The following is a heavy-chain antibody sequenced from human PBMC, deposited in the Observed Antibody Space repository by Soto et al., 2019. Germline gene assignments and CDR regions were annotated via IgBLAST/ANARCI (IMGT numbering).Heavy chain of an antibody. CDR3: ARACITMVRGVIRAFDI. CDR1: GGAFSSYA. D-gene: IGHD3-10*01. Sequence: AASVKVSCKASGGAFSSYAMSWVRQAPGRGLEWMGGIIPIFGTANYAQKFQGRVTITADESTSTAYMELSSLRSEDTAVYYCARACITMVRGVIRAFDIWG. V-gene: IGHV1-69*13. CDR2: IIPIFGTA. J-gene: IGHJ3*02.